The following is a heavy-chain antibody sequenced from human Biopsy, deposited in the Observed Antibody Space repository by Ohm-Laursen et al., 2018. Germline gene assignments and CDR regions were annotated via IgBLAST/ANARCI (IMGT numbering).Heavy chain of an antibody. D-gene: IGHD4-17*01. CDR3: ARLPHGDYRYNFDY. J-gene: IGHJ4*02. V-gene: IGHV4-59*08. CDR2: ISYSGIT. CDR1: GGSTSSSY. Sequence: SETLSLTCTVSGGSTSSSYWTWVRQPPGKGLEWIGYISYSGITNYNASLKSRLTISIDTSKNQFPLKLTSVTAADTAVYYCARLPHGDYRYNFDYWGQGTLVTVSS.